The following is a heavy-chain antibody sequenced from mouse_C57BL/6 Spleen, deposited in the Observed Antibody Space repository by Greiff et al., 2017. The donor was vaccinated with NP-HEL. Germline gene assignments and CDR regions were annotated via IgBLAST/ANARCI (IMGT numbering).Heavy chain of an antibody. CDR3: AVYYGYDGYYAMDY. J-gene: IGHJ4*01. Sequence: VQLQQSGPELVKPGASVKISCKASGYTFTDYYMNWVKQSHGKSLEWIGDINPNNGGTSYNQKFKGKATLTVDKSSSTAYMELRSLTSEDSAVYYCAVYYGYDGYYAMDYWGQGTSVTVSS. D-gene: IGHD2-2*01. V-gene: IGHV1-26*01. CDR2: INPNNGGT. CDR1: GYTFTDYY.